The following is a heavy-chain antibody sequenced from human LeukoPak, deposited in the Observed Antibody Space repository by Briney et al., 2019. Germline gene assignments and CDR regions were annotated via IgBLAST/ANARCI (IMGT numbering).Heavy chain of an antibody. CDR3: ARGLLHTESFSRNWFDA. CDR1: GGSISHSSYY. CDR2: IYYSGST. J-gene: IGHJ5*02. Sequence: PSETLSLTCTVSGGSISHSSYYWGWIRQPPGKGLEWMGSIYYSGSTYYNPSLKSRVTMPLDTSKNQFSLNLSPVTAADTAVYYCARGLLHTESFSRNWFDAWGQGILVIVSS. V-gene: IGHV4-39*07. D-gene: IGHD1-26*01.